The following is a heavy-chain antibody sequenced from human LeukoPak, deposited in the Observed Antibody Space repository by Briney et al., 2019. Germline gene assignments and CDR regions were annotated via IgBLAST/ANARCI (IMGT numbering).Heavy chain of an antibody. J-gene: IGHJ4*02. D-gene: IGHD3-22*01. CDR2: ISYDGSNK. CDR1: GFTFSSYA. V-gene: IGHV3-30-3*01. Sequence: GGSLRLSCAASGFTFSSYAMHWVRQAPGKGLEWVAVISYDGSNKYYADSVKGRFTISRDNSKNTLYLQMNSLRAEDTAVYWCARQGTSGYHYLDYWGQGTLVTVSS. CDR3: ARQGTSGYHYLDY.